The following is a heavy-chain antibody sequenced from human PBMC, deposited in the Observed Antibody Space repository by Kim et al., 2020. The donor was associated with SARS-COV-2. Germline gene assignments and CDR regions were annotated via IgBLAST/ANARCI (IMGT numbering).Heavy chain of an antibody. CDR1: GYTFTSYG. CDR2: ISAYNGNT. CDR3: ARVRHIVVVTAQADAFDI. Sequence: ASVKVSCKASGYTFTSYGISWVRQAPGQGLEWMGWISAYNGNTNYAQKLQGRVTMTTDTSTSTAYMELRSLRSDDTAVYYCARVRHIVVVTAQADAFDIWGQGTMVTVSS. V-gene: IGHV1-18*01. D-gene: IGHD2-21*02. J-gene: IGHJ3*02.